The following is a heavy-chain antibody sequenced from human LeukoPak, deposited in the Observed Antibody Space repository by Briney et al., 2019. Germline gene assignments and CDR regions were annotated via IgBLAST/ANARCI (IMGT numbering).Heavy chain of an antibody. J-gene: IGHJ4*02. CDR3: ARFPSQLLWFGEGRGQNDY. CDR1: GYTFTGYY. D-gene: IGHD3-10*01. V-gene: IGHV1-2*02. Sequence: GASVKVSCKASGYTFTGYYMHWVRQAPGQGLEWMGWINPNSGGTNYAQKFQGRVTMTRDTSISTAYMELSRLRSDDTAVYYCARFPSQLLWFGEGRGQNDYWGQGTLVTVSS. CDR2: INPNSGGT.